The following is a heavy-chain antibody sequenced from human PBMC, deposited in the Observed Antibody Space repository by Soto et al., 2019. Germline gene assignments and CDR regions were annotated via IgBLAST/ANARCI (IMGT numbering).Heavy chain of an antibody. CDR1: GFTFSSYG. CDR2: IWYDGSNK. J-gene: IGHJ4*02. D-gene: IGHD3-3*01. Sequence: QVQLVESGGGVVQPGRSLRLSCAASGFTFSSYGMHWVRQAPGKGLEWVAVIWYDGSNKYYADSVKGRFTISRDNSKNTLYLQMNSLIAEGTAVYYCARGGSGYTFDYWGQGTLVTVSS. CDR3: ARGGSGYTFDY. V-gene: IGHV3-33*01.